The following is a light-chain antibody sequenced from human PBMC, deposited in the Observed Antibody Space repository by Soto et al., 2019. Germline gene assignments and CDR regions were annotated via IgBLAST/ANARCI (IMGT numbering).Light chain of an antibody. Sequence: EILLTQFPATLSLSPGERATLSCRASQSVSSYLAWYQQKPGQAPRLLIYDASNRATGITARFSGSGSGTDFTLTISSLEHEDFAVYYCQQRSNWPSTFGGGTKV. J-gene: IGKJ4*01. CDR1: QSVSSY. V-gene: IGKV3-11*01. CDR3: QQRSNWPST. CDR2: DAS.